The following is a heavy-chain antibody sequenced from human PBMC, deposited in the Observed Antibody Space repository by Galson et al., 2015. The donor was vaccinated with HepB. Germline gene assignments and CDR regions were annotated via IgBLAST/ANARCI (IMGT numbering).Heavy chain of an antibody. D-gene: IGHD3-10*01. CDR1: GFTFSSYG. CDR3: ARPRGDYYGSGSYFQGFDY. V-gene: IGHV3-33*01. J-gene: IGHJ4*02. CDR2: IWYDGSNK. Sequence: SLRLSCAASGFTFSSYGMYWVRQAPGKGLEWVAVIWYDGSNKYYADSVKGRFTISRDNSKNTLYLQMNSLRAEDTAVYYCARPRGDYYGSGSYFQGFDYWGQGTLVAVSS.